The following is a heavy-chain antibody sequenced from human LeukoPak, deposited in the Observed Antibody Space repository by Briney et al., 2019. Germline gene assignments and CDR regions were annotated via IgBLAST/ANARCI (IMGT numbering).Heavy chain of an antibody. CDR1: GYTFTSYD. D-gene: IGHD3-10*01. CDR3: ARSQVVRGVIRVYYYYGMDV. Sequence: ASVKVSCKASGYTFTSYDINWVRQATGQGLEWMGWMNPNSGNTGYAQKFQGRVTMTRNTSISTAYMELSSLRSEDTAVYYCARSQVVRGVIRVYYYYGMDVWGQGTTVTVSS. V-gene: IGHV1-8*01. CDR2: MNPNSGNT. J-gene: IGHJ6*02.